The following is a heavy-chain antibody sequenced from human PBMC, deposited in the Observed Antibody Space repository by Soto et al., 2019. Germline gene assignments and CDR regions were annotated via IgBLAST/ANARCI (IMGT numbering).Heavy chain of an antibody. V-gene: IGHV4-31*03. J-gene: IGHJ5*02. Sequence: SATLSLTCTVSGGSISNGNYYWSWIRQLPGKGLEWIGNIYYIGTTSYNPSLKSRVTMSIDTSKNQFSLKLRSVVAADTAMYYCAKHETTRLWFAPWGHGTLVTVSS. D-gene: IGHD1-1*01. CDR3: AKHETTRLWFAP. CDR1: GGSISNGNYY. CDR2: IYYIGTT.